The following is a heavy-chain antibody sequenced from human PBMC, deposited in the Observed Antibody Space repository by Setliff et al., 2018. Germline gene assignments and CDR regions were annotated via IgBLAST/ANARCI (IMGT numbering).Heavy chain of an antibody. V-gene: IGHV1-18*01. D-gene: IGHD2-8*01. J-gene: IGHJ4*02. CDR3: LRLVRYCSRTSCQRTSGDEV. Sequence: ASVKVSCKASGYTFTESIVSWVRQAPGQGLEWLGWIGVYSGNTYTAQRFQGRVTMTTDTSTNMAYLGLRGLRSDDTAVYYCLRLVRYCSRTSCQRTSGDEVWGQGTLVTVS. CDR2: IGVYSGNT. CDR1: GYTFTESI.